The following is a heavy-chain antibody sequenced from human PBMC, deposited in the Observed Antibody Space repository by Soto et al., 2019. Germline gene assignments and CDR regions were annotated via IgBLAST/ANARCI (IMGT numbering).Heavy chain of an antibody. CDR1: GYSFPDYW. CDR2: IYPDDSDA. CDR3: ARDGLSSSTSFDY. V-gene: IGHV5-51*01. Sequence: GESLKISCQGSGYSFPDYWIGWVRQVPGKGLEWMGIIYPDDSDAKYSPSFQGQVTMSADKSINTAYLQWSSLKASDTGMYFCARDGLSSSTSFDYCGQGTQVIVSS. J-gene: IGHJ4*02. D-gene: IGHD2-2*01.